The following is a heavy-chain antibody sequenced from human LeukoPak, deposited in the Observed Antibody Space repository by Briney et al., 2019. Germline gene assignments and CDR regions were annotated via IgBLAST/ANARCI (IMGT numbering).Heavy chain of an antibody. CDR1: CGSISTYY. V-gene: IGHV4-59*08. CDR3: ARKVVRGVICWFDA. D-gene: IGHD3-10*01. CDR2: IHNSVT. Sequence: PSETLPLTCSVSCGSISTYYWTWIPQPPGKGLEWIGYIHNSVTNSKPSLKSRVTISVDTSKNQSSLKLSSVTAADTAVYYCARKVVRGVICWFDAWGQGTLVTVSS. J-gene: IGHJ5*02.